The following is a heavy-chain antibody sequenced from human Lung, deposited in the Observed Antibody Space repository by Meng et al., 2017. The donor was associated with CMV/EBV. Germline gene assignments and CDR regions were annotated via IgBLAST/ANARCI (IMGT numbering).Heavy chain of an antibody. CDR1: GLTVSNNY. CDR2: FYSGGST. D-gene: IGHD1-26*01. Sequence: GGSLRLXCAASGLTVSNNYLTWVRQAPGKGLEWVSVFYSGGSTYYADSVKGRFTVSRDNSKNTLHLQMNSLRVEDTGIYYCARDMYWDQSYHGMDVWGRGTXVTVSS. V-gene: IGHV3-66*02. CDR3: ARDMYWDQSYHGMDV. J-gene: IGHJ6*02.